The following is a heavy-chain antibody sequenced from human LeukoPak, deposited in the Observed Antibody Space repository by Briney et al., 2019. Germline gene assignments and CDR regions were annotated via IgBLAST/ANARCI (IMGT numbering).Heavy chain of an antibody. D-gene: IGHD2-2*01. CDR1: GFTFSSYA. V-gene: IGHV3-30*04. CDR3: ARGDDIVVVPAAMTLFGSLDY. CDR2: ISYDGSNK. J-gene: IGHJ4*02. Sequence: GRSLRLSCAASGFTFSSYAMHWVRQAPGKGLEWGAVISYDGSNKYYADSVKGRFTISRDNSKNTLYLQMNSLRAEDTAVYYCARGDDIVVVPAAMTLFGSLDYWGQGTLVTVSS.